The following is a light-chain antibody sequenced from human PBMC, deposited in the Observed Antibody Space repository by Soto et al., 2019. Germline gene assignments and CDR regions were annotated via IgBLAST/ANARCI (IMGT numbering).Light chain of an antibody. CDR1: QSISSS. CDR3: QQRSEWPRT. V-gene: IGKV3-11*01. Sequence: IVLTQSPATLSLSPGERATLSCRASQSISSSLAWYQQKPGQAPRLLIYDASSRATGFPARFSGSGSGTDFTLTIGSLEPEDFAVYYCQQRSEWPRTFGQGTTVDIK. J-gene: IGKJ1*01. CDR2: DAS.